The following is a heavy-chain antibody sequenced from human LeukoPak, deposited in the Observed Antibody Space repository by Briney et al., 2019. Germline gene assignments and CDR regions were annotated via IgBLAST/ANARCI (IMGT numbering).Heavy chain of an antibody. D-gene: IGHD2-15*01. CDR3: ARVGHCSGGSCYSVGYYYYGMDV. Sequence: GGSLRLSCAASGFTFSSYSMNWVRQAPGKGLEWVSYISSSSSTIYYADSVKGRFTISRDNAKNSLYLQMNSLRAEDTAVYYCARVGHCSGGSCYSVGYYYYGMDVWGQGTTVTVSS. J-gene: IGHJ6*02. CDR1: GFTFSSYS. V-gene: IGHV3-48*04. CDR2: ISSSSSTI.